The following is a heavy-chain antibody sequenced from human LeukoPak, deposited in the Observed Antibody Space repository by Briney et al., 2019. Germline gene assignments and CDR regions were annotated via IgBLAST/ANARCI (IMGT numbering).Heavy chain of an antibody. Sequence: SETLSLTCTVSGGSISSYYWRWIRQPPGKGLEWIGYIYYSGSTNYNPSLKSRVTISVDTSKNQFSLKLSSVTAADTAVYYCASTPITIFGVVHHWGQGTLVTVSS. CDR2: IYYSGST. D-gene: IGHD3-3*01. CDR3: ASTPITIFGVVHH. V-gene: IGHV4-59*01. J-gene: IGHJ5*02. CDR1: GGSISSYY.